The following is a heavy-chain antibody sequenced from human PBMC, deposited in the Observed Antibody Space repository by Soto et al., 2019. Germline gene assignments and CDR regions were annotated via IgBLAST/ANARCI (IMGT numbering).Heavy chain of an antibody. CDR2: INHSGST. V-gene: IGHV4-34*01. Sequence: QVQLQQWGAGLLKPSETLSLTCAVYGGSFSGYYWSWIRQPPGKGLEWIGEINHSGSTNYNPSLKSRVTIAVDTSKNQFSLKLSSVTAADTAVYYGAIPGCSSTSCYRAGWRWFDPWGQGTLVTVSS. D-gene: IGHD2-2*01. CDR1: GGSFSGYY. J-gene: IGHJ5*02. CDR3: AIPGCSSTSCYRAGWRWFDP.